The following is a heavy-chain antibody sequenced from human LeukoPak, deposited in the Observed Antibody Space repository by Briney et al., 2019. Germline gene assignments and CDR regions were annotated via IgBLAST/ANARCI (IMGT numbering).Heavy chain of an antibody. CDR2: IYYSGST. CDR3: ARGGRYFDWLLFDP. Sequence: SETLSLTCTVSGGSISPYFWSWIRQPPGKGLEWIGYIYYSGSTNYNPSLKSRVTISVDTSKNQFSLKLSSVTAADTAVYYCARGGRYFDWLLFDPWGQGTLVTVSS. CDR1: GGSISPYF. J-gene: IGHJ5*02. D-gene: IGHD3-9*01. V-gene: IGHV4-59*08.